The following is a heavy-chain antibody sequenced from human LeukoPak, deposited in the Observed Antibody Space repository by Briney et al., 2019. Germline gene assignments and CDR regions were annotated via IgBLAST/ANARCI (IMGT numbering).Heavy chain of an antibody. CDR3: ARAGVVAVAMDFDY. V-gene: IGHV1-18*01. J-gene: IGHJ4*02. D-gene: IGHD2-2*01. Sequence: ASVKVSCKASGYTFTNYAVNWVRQAPGQGLEWMGWISVYTGSTKFAQKLQDRIVMTTDTSTSIASMELRSLRSDDTAIYYCARAGVVAVAMDFDYWGQGTLVTVSP. CDR2: ISVYTGST. CDR1: GYTFTNYA.